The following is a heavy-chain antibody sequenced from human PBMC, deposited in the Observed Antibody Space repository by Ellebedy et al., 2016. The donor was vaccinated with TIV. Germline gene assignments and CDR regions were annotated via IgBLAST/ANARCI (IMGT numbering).Heavy chain of an antibody. D-gene: IGHD6-19*01. J-gene: IGHJ3*02. CDR1: GDSPSINSGG. CDR3: ARGWLRGYFDI. CDR2: TYYSSKWYS. V-gene: IGHV6-1*01. Sequence: SQTLSLTCAISGDSPSINSGGWNWIRQSPERGLEWLGRTYYSSKWYSDYAVSVKSRAAINPDTSKNQFSLQLNSVTPEDTAVYYCARGWLRGYFDIWGQGTTVIVSS.